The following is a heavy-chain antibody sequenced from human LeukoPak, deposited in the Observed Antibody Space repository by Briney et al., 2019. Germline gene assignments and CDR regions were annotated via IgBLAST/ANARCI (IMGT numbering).Heavy chain of an antibody. CDR3: AKGSGWTNPALFDY. J-gene: IGHJ4*02. CDR1: GFTFRSYS. CDR2: ISSSSSYI. Sequence: GGSLRLSCAASGFTFRSYSMNWVRQAPGKGLEWVSSISSSSSYIYYADSVKGRFTISRDNAKNSLYLQMNSLRAEDTALYYCAKGSGWTNPALFDYWGQGTLVTVSS. V-gene: IGHV3-21*04. D-gene: IGHD6-19*01.